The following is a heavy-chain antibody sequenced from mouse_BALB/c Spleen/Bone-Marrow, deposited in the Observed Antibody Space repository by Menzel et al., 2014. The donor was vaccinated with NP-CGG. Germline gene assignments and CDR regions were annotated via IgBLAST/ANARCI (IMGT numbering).Heavy chain of an antibody. V-gene: IGHV2-9*02. Sequence: VMLVESGPGLVAPSQNLSITCTVSGFSLTSYGVHWFRQPPGKGLEWLGVIWADGSTNYYSALMSRLSINKDNSKSQVFFKINSVQTEYTPMYFCARCRYSGTTYAWGQGTLVTVSA. CDR3: ARCRYSGTTYA. CDR2: IWADGST. J-gene: IGHJ3*01. D-gene: IGHD5-5*01. CDR1: GFSLTSYG.